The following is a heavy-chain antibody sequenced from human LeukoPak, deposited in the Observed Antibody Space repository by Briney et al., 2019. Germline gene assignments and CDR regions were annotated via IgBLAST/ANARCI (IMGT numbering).Heavy chain of an antibody. V-gene: IGHV3-73*01. Sequence: RGGSLNLSCAASGFNFEGSTMHWVRQASGSGLEWVGRIRNKTNNYATSFGVSVEGRFTISRDDSGNTTSLHLNSLKTEDTAVYFCARPSALAPWAFDVWGEGTLVVVSS. CDR2: IRNKTNNYAT. CDR1: GFNFEGST. D-gene: IGHD3-16*01. J-gene: IGHJ3*01. CDR3: ARPSALAPWAFDV.